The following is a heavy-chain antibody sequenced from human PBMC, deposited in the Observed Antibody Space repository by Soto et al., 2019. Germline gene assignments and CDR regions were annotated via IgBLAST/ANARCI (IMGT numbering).Heavy chain of an antibody. V-gene: IGHV3-74*01. J-gene: IGHJ3*02. CDR3: AKGLWGAFDI. D-gene: IGHD7-27*01. CDR2: IKSDGSIT. Sequence: EVQLVESGGGLVQPGGSLRLSCAASGFTFSSYWMYWVRQAPGKGLVWVSRIKSDGSITSYADSVKGRFTISRDNAKNTLFLQMNSLRAEHTAVYYCAKGLWGAFDIWGQGTMVTVSS. CDR1: GFTFSSYW.